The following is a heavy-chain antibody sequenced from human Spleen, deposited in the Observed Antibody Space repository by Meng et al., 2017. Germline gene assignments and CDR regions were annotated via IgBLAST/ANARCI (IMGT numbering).Heavy chain of an antibody. CDR1: GYTFTSYA. CDR3: ARGGGDFGVVMNDY. CDR2: INAGNGNT. Sequence: QVQLVQSGAGVKKPGASVKVSCKASGYTFTSYAMHWVRQAPGQRLEWMGWINAGNGNTKYSQKFQGRVTITRDTSASTVDMELSSLRSEDTAVYYCARGGGDFGVVMNDYWGQETLVTVSS. J-gene: IGHJ4*02. D-gene: IGHD3-3*01. V-gene: IGHV1-3*01.